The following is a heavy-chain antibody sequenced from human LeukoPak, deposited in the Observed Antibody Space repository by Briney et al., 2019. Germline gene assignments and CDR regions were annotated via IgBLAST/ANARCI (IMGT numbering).Heavy chain of an antibody. J-gene: IGHJ6*02. Sequence: SETLSLTCTVSGGSISSGGYYWSWIRQHPGKGLEWIGYLYYTGTTYYNPSLKSRIIISVDTSKTQFSLRLSSVSAADTAIYYCARDLGVRGMDVGGQGTTVTVSS. V-gene: IGHV4-31*03. CDR2: LYYTGTT. CDR1: GGSISSGGYY. D-gene: IGHD2-21*01. CDR3: ARDLGVRGMDV.